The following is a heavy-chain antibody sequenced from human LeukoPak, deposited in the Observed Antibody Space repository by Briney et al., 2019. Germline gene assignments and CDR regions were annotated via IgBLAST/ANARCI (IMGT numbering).Heavy chain of an antibody. CDR2: IIPIFGTA. CDR1: GGTFSSYA. CDR3: ASPRRDTAMARAFDI. D-gene: IGHD5-18*01. J-gene: IGHJ3*02. Sequence: ASVKVSCKASGGTFSSYAISWVRQAPGQGLEWMGGIIPIFGTANYAQKFQGRVTITADKSTSTAYMELGSLRSEDTAVYYCASPRRDTAMARAFDIWGQGTMVTVSS. V-gene: IGHV1-69*06.